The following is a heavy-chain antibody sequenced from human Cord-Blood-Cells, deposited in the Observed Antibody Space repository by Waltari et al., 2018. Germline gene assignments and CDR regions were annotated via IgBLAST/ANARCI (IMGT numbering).Heavy chain of an antibody. J-gene: IGHJ5*02. CDR3: ARGGSCRPANWFDP. Sequence: QVQLQQWGAGLLKPSETLSLTCAVYGGSFSGYYWSWIRQPPGKGLEWSGEINHSGSTNDNPSLKSRVTISVDTSKNQFSLKLSSVTAADTAVYYCARGGSCRPANWFDPWGQGTLVTVSS. CDR2: INHSGST. V-gene: IGHV4-34*01. CDR1: GGSFSGYY.